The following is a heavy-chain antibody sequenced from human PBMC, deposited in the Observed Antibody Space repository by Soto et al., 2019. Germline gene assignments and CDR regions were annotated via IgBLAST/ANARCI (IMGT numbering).Heavy chain of an antibody. J-gene: IGHJ6*02. Sequence: SETLSLTCTVSGGSISSSSYYWGWIRQPPGKGLEWIGSIYYSGSTYYNPSLKSQVTISVDTSKNQFSLKLSSVTAADTAVYYCARIEDYYYGMDVWGQGTTVTVSS. CDR1: GGSISSSSYY. V-gene: IGHV4-39*01. CDR3: ARIEDYYYGMDV. CDR2: IYYSGST.